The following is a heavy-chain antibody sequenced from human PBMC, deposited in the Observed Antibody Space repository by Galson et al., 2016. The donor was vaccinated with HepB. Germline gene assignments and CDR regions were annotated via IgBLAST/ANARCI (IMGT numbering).Heavy chain of an antibody. J-gene: IGHJ4*02. CDR2: ISGRGGST. CDR3: AKHRDGGGFRVWVWALGEFDY. Sequence: SLRLSCAASGFTFGGYAMSWVRQAPGKGLEWVSAISGRGGSTYYADSVKGRFTIPRDNSKNTLYLQMNSLRAEDTAVYYCAKHRDGGGFRVWVWALGEFDYWGQGTLATVSS. V-gene: IGHV3-23*01. D-gene: IGHD3-16*01. CDR1: GFTFGGYA.